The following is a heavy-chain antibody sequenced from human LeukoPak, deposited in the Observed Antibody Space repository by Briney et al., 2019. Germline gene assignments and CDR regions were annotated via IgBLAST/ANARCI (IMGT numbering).Heavy chain of an antibody. V-gene: IGHV4-38-2*01. J-gene: IGHJ4*02. D-gene: IGHD6-13*01. CDR2: IYHSGST. Sequence: SGTLSLTCAVSGYSISSGYYWGWIRQPPGKGLEWIGSIYHSGSTYYNPSLKSRVTISVDTSKNQFSLKLSSVTAADTAVYYCARQGSSWYIDYWGQGTLVTVSS. CDR3: ARQGSSWYIDY. CDR1: GYSISSGYY.